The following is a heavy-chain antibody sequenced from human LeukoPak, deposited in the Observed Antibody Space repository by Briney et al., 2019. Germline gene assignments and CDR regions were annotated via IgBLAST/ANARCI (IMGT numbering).Heavy chain of an antibody. CDR2: INPNSGGT. CDR1: GYTFTGYY. Sequence: VAPVKVSCKASGYTFTGYYMHWVRQAPGQGLEWMGWINPNSGGTNYAQKFQGRVTMTRDTSISTAYMELRSLRSDDTAVYYCATRGNSYWFDPWGQGTLVTVSS. J-gene: IGHJ5*02. D-gene: IGHD4-23*01. V-gene: IGHV1-2*02. CDR3: ATRGNSYWFDP.